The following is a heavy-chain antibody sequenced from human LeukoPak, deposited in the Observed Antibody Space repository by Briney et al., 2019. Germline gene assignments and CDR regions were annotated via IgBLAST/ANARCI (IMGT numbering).Heavy chain of an antibody. CDR1: GFTFSTYS. J-gene: IGHJ4*02. CDR2: IYADGNT. CDR3: ARDSYGDANFDS. D-gene: IGHD4-17*01. Sequence: GGSLRLSCAASGFTFSTYSMNWVRQAPGRGLEWVSFIYADGNTYYADSVKGRFTISRDISKNAVYLQMNSLRAEDTAVYYCARDSYGDANFDSWGQGTLVTVSS. V-gene: IGHV3-53*01.